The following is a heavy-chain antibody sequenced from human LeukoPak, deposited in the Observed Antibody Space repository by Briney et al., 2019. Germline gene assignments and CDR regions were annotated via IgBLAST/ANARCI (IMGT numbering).Heavy chain of an antibody. V-gene: IGHV3-7*01. CDR1: GFTFSDYW. D-gene: IGHD2-21*02. J-gene: IGHJ4*02. Sequence: GGSLRLSCAASGFTFSDYWMSWVRQAPGKGLEWVANIKQDGSEKYYVDSVEGRFTISRDNAKNSLYPQMNSLRAEDTAVYYCVRDPSAYCGGDCPDYWGQGTLVTVSS. CDR3: VRDPSAYCGGDCPDY. CDR2: IKQDGSEK.